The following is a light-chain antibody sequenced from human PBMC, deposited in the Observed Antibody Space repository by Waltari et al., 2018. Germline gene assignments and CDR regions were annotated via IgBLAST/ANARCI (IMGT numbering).Light chain of an antibody. CDR1: QGINNF. CDR3: QQLSDYPRT. V-gene: IGKV1-9*01. CDR2: AAS. J-gene: IGKJ1*01. Sequence: DIQLTQSPSFLSASVGDRVTITCRASQGINNFLAWYQQRTGKAPKFLLYAASPLQSGVPSRFSGSGSGTEFTLTVSSLQPEDFATYYCQQLSDYPRTFGQGTKVEIK.